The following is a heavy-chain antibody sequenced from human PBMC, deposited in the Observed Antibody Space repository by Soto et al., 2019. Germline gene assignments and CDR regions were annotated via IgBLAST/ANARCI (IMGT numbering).Heavy chain of an antibody. CDR3: AKDSQIAAAATRYYYYGMDV. CDR1: GFTFSSYA. CDR2: ISGSGGST. D-gene: IGHD6-13*01. J-gene: IGHJ6*02. Sequence: GGSLRLSCAASGFTFSSYAMSWVRQAPGKGLEWVSAISGSGGSTYYADSVKGRFTISRDNSKNTLYLQMNSLRAEDTAVYYCAKDSQIAAAATRYYYYGMDVWGQGTTVTVSS. V-gene: IGHV3-23*01.